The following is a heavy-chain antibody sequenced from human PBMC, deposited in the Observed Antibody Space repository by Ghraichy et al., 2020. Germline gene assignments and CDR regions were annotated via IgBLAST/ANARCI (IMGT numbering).Heavy chain of an antibody. Sequence: GESLNISCAASGFTYSSYAMNWVRQAPGKGLEWVSAISGSGGSTYYADSVKGRFTISRDNSKNTLYLQMNSLRAEDSAVYYCAKDRLGYYGMDVWGQGTTVTVSS. J-gene: IGHJ6*02. CDR1: GFTYSSYA. D-gene: IGHD3-10*01. V-gene: IGHV3-23*01. CDR2: ISGSGGST. CDR3: AKDRLGYYGMDV.